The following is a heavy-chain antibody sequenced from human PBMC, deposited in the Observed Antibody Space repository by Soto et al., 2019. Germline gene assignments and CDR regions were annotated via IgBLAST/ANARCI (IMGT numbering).Heavy chain of an antibody. Sequence: SETLSLTCTVSGGSINSGGYFWTWVRQHPGKGLEWIGYMYNSGTTYYTSSLKSRVNISGDTSKNQFSLRLSSVTAAETAVYYCARAKGRRFFDHWGQGTLVTVS. J-gene: IGHJ4*02. V-gene: IGHV4-31*03. CDR3: ARAKGRRFFDH. CDR1: GGSINSGGYF. D-gene: IGHD3-10*01. CDR2: MYNSGTT.